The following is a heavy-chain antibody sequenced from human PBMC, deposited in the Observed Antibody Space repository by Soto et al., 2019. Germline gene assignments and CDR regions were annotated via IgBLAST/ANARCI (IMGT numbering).Heavy chain of an antibody. D-gene: IGHD2-2*01. CDR1: GGSISSGGYY. Sequence: QVQLQESGPGLVKPSQTLSLTCTVSGGSISSGGYYWSWIRQHPGKGLEWIGYIYYSGSTYYNPSLKSRVTISVDTSKNQFSLKLSSVTVADTAVYYCARASEYQLPMYGMDVWGQGTTVSVSS. J-gene: IGHJ6*02. CDR2: IYYSGST. CDR3: ARASEYQLPMYGMDV. V-gene: IGHV4-31*03.